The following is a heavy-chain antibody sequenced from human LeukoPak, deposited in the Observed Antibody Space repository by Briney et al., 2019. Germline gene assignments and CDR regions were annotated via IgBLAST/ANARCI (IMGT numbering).Heavy chain of an antibody. CDR3: ARFNSGSYQHYFDC. V-gene: IGHV4-38-2*02. CDR2: IYYSGST. J-gene: IGHJ4*02. D-gene: IGHD1-26*01. Sequence: NSSETLSLTCTVSGYFISSGYYCGWIREPPGKGLEWNGSIYYSGSTYYNPSLKSRVTISVDTSKNQFSLKLSSVTAADTAMYYCARFNSGSYQHYFDCWGQGTLVTVSS. CDR1: GYFISSGYY.